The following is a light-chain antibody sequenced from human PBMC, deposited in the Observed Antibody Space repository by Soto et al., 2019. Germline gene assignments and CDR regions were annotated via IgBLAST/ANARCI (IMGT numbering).Light chain of an antibody. CDR2: GNS. V-gene: IGLV1-40*01. J-gene: IGLJ1*01. CDR1: SSNIGAGYD. Sequence: QSVLTQPPSGSGAPGQRVTISCTGSSSNIGAGYDVHWYQQLPGTAPKHLIYGNSNRPSGVPDRFSGSKSGTSASLAIPGLQAEYEAYYYCQSYDSSLSGYVFGTGTKLTVL. CDR3: QSYDSSLSGYV.